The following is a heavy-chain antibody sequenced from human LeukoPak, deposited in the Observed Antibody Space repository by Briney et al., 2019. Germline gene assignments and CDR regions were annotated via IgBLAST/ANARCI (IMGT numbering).Heavy chain of an antibody. J-gene: IGHJ6*03. Sequence: GASVKVSCKASGYTFTKSAIHWVRQAPGQGLEWMGGIIPIFGTANYAQKFQGRVTITADKSTSTAYMELSSLRSEDTAVYYCARSHSSSVLPGYYYYMDVWGKGTTVTVSS. CDR1: GYTFTKSA. CDR3: ARSHSSSVLPGYYYYMDV. CDR2: IIPIFGTA. V-gene: IGHV1-69*06. D-gene: IGHD6-6*01.